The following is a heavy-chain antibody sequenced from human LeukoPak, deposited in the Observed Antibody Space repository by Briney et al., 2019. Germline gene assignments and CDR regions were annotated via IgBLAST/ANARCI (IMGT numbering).Heavy chain of an antibody. J-gene: IGHJ4*02. CDR2: IDWDDDK. D-gene: IGHD2/OR15-2a*01. V-gene: IGHV2-70*04. Sequence: SGPALVQPTQTLTLTCTFSGFSLTTRGMRVSWIRQTPGKALEWLARIDWDDDKFYSPSLKTRLTISKDTSKNQVVLTMTNMDPVDTGTYYCARISTYCYSVNCYFDYWGQGTLVTVSS. CDR3: ARISTYCYSVNCYFDY. CDR1: GFSLTTRGMR.